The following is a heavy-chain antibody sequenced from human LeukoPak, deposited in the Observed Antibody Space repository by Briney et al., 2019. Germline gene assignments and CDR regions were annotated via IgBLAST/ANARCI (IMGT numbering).Heavy chain of an antibody. D-gene: IGHD4/OR15-4a*01. CDR1: GGSISSSSW. CDR3: ARKIYGGYRYFDY. Sequence: SGTLSLTCAVSGGSISSSSWWSWVRQPPGKGLEWIGEAYHDGSTNYSPSLKSRVTISMDKSKNQFSLELSSVTAADTAMYYCARKIYGGYRYFDYWGQGTLVTVSS. V-gene: IGHV4-4*02. CDR2: AYHDGST. J-gene: IGHJ4*02.